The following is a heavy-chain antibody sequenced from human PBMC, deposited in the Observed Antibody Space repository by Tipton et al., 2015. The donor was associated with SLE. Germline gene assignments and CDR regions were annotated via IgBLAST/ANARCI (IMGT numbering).Heavy chain of an antibody. CDR2: VYYSGST. CDR3: ARQPAAFDI. Sequence: LRLSCNVSGDSISTGYYYWGWIRQPPGKGLEWIGSVYYSGSTYYNPSLKSRVTISADTSKNQFSLKLSSVTAADTAVYYCARQPAAFDIWGQGTRVTVSS. V-gene: IGHV4-39*01. J-gene: IGHJ3*02. CDR1: GDSISTGYYY.